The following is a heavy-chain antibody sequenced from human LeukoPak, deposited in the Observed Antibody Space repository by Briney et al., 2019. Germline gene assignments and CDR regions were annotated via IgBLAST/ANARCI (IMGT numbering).Heavy chain of an antibody. CDR1: GFTFSSYG. D-gene: IGHD4-17*01. CDR2: IWYDGSNK. J-gene: IGHJ4*02. CDR3: ARLYDYGDYVDY. Sequence: PGGSLRLSCAASGFTFSSYGMHWVCQAPSKGLEWVAVIWYDGSNKYYADSVKGRFTISRDNSKNTLYLQMNSLRAEDTAVYYCARLYDYGDYVDYWGQGTLVTVSS. V-gene: IGHV3-33*01.